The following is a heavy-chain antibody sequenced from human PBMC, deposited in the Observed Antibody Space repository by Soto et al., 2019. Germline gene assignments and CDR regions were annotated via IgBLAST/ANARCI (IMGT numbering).Heavy chain of an antibody. J-gene: IGHJ6*02. V-gene: IGHV1-69*06. Sequence: SVKVSCKASGCTFSSYAISCVRQAPGQGLEWMGGIIPIFGTANYAQKFQGRVTITADKSTSTAYMELSSLRSEDTAVYYCARVRVVVVPAAIRHYGMDVWGQGAWVTVSS. CDR1: GCTFSSYA. D-gene: IGHD2-2*02. CDR3: ARVRVVVVPAAIRHYGMDV. CDR2: IIPIFGTA.